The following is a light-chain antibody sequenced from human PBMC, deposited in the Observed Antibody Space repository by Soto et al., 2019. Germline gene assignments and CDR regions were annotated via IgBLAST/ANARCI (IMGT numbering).Light chain of an antibody. V-gene: IGKV1-5*03. CDR3: QQYNSYSYT. CDR2: KAS. CDR1: QTINSW. J-gene: IGKJ2*01. Sequence: DIQMTQSPSTLSASAGDRVTITCRASQTINSWLAWYQHKPGKAPKLLIYKASSLESGVPSRYSGSGSGTEFTLTISSLHTDDFATSYCQQYNSYSYTFGEGTQLEIK.